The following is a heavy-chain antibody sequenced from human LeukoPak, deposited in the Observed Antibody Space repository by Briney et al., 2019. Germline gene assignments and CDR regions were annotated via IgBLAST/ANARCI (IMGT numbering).Heavy chain of an antibody. CDR3: ARDIPYDSSGYGLGY. CDR2: IYSGGST. D-gene: IGHD3-22*01. J-gene: IGHJ4*02. CDR1: GVTVSSNY. Sequence: PGGSLRLSCAASGVTVSSNYMSWVRQAPGKGLEWVSVIYSGGSTYYADSVKGRFTISRDNSKNTLYLQMNSLRAEDTAVYYCARDIPYDSSGYGLGYWGQGILVTVSS. V-gene: IGHV3-66*02.